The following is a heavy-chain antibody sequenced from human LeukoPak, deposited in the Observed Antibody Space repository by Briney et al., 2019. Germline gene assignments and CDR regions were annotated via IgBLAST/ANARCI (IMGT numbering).Heavy chain of an antibody. CDR1: GYTFTSYD. D-gene: IGHD2-2*01. CDR3: ARVRWRYCSSTSCYEPDY. J-gene: IGHJ4*02. CDR2: ISAYNGST. Sequence: ASVKVSCKASGYTFTSYDISWVRQAPAHGLEWMGWISAYNGSTNYAHKLQGRVTMTTATSTSTAYMERRSLRSDDTAVYYCARVRWRYCSSTSCYEPDYWGQGTLVTVSS. V-gene: IGHV1-18*01.